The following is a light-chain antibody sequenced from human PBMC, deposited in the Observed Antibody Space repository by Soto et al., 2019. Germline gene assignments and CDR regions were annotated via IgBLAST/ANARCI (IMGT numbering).Light chain of an antibody. Sequence: EIVMTQSPATLSVSPGERAPLSCRASQSVSSNLAWYQQKPGQAPRLLISGASTRATGIPARFSGSGSGTEFTLTISSLQSEDFAVYYCQQYNYWPTFGQGTKVEIK. CDR1: QSVSSN. V-gene: IGKV3-15*01. CDR3: QQYNYWPT. J-gene: IGKJ1*01. CDR2: GAS.